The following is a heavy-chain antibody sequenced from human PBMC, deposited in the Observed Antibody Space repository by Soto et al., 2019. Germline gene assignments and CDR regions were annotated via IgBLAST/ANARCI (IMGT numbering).Heavy chain of an antibody. Sequence: PGGSLRLSCAASGFTFRSYAMHWGRQAPGKGLEWVAVISYDGSNKYYADSVKGRFTISRDNSKNTLYLQMNSLRAEDTAVFYCARSRYCSSTSCFSPRGGIQQLDFDYGGQGTLVTVFS. J-gene: IGHJ4*01. CDR1: GFTFRSYA. CDR2: ISYDGSNK. D-gene: IGHD2-2*01. V-gene: IGHV3-30-3*01. CDR3: ARSRYCSSTSCFSPRGGIQQLDFDY.